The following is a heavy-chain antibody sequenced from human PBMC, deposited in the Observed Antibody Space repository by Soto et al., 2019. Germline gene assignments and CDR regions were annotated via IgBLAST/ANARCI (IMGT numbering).Heavy chain of an antibody. D-gene: IGHD3-10*01. Sequence: EVQLLESGGGLVQPGGSLRLSCAASGFMFGSYAMSWVRQAPGKGLEWVSGISGSGTDTYYADAVKGRVTISRDNAKNTLYLQMNGLRAEATAIYYCAQDLLSSYYYGMDAWGQGTTVTVSS. CDR3: AQDLLSSYYYGMDA. V-gene: IGHV3-23*01. J-gene: IGHJ6*02. CDR1: GFMFGSYA. CDR2: ISGSGTDT.